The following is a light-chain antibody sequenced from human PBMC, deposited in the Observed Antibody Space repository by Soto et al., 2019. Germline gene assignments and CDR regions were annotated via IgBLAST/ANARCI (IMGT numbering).Light chain of an antibody. CDR2: DVT. J-gene: IGLJ1*01. CDR1: SSDVGAYNY. Sequence: QSALTQPASVSGSPGQSITISCTGTSSDVGAYNYVSWYQHHPGKAPKLIIYDVTDRPSGVSSRFSGSKSGNTASLTTSGLQAEDEADYYCSSYTTSTSYVFGTGTKLTVL. V-gene: IGLV2-14*03. CDR3: SSYTTSTSYV.